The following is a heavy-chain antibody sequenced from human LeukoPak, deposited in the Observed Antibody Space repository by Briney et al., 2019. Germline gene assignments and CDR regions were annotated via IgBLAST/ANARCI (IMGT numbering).Heavy chain of an antibody. D-gene: IGHD3-9*01. Sequence: GGSLRLSCAASGFTFSSYAMSWVRQAPGKGLEWVSTIGGSGDNTYYADSVKGRFTISRDNSKNTLYLQMNSLRAEDTAVYYCAEGLTYYDILAGYDAFDIWGQGTMVTVSS. V-gene: IGHV3-23*01. CDR2: IGGSGDNT. J-gene: IGHJ3*02. CDR1: GFTFSSYA. CDR3: AEGLTYYDILAGYDAFDI.